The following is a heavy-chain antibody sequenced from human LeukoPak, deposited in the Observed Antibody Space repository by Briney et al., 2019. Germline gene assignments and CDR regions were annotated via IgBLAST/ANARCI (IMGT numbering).Heavy chain of an antibody. J-gene: IGHJ4*02. V-gene: IGHV3-49*04. D-gene: IGHD5-24*01. Sequence: GGSLRLSCTASGFTFGDYAMSWVRQAPGKGLEWVGFIRSKAYGGTTEYAASVKGRFTISRDDSKSIAYLQMNSLKTEDTAVYYCTRDVEMATITEGPFDYWGQGTLVTVSS. CDR2: IRSKAYGGTT. CDR1: GFTFGDYA. CDR3: TRDVEMATITEGPFDY.